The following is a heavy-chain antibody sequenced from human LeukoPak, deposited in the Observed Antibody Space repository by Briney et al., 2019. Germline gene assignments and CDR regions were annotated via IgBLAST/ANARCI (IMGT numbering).Heavy chain of an antibody. Sequence: WGSLRLSCAASGFTFSDYYMSWIRQAPGKGLEWISYISNNGRTIYYAYSVKGRSSTSRDNAKNSLYLQMNSLRVEDTAVYYCARGAAAGIVGWLDPWGQGTLVTVSS. CDR1: GFTFSDYY. CDR3: ARGAAAGIVGWLDP. CDR2: ISNNGRTI. D-gene: IGHD6-13*01. J-gene: IGHJ5*02. V-gene: IGHV3-11*04.